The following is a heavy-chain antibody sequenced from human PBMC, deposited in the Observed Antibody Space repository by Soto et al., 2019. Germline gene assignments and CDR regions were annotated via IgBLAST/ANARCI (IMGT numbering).Heavy chain of an antibody. CDR3: ARNPTHADDGAFDI. Sequence: SETLSLTCSLSGGSISSSSYYWAWIRQPPGKGLEWIGSVYYSGTTYYNPSLKSRLTISIDTSRNQLSLKVGSVTAADTATYYCARNPTHADDGAFDIWGPGTVVTVSS. CDR2: VYYSGTT. J-gene: IGHJ3*02. D-gene: IGHD1-1*01. CDR1: GGSISSSSYY. V-gene: IGHV4-39*01.